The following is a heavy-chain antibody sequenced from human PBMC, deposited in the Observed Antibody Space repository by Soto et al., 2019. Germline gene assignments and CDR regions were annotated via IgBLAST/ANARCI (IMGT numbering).Heavy chain of an antibody. J-gene: IGHJ6*03. CDR1: GFTFSNAW. D-gene: IGHD3-22*01. V-gene: IGHV3-15*01. CDR2: IKSKTDGGTT. Sequence: GESLKISCAASGFTFSNAWMSWVRQAPGKGLEWVGRIKSKTDGGTTDYDAPVKGRFTIARDESKNTLYLQMNSLKTEDTAVYDCTTGIDSRGYYYYYYMDVWGKGTTVTVSS. CDR3: TTGIDSRGYYYYYYMDV.